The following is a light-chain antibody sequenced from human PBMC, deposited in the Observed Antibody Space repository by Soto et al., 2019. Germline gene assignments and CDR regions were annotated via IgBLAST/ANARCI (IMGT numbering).Light chain of an antibody. J-gene: IGKJ5*01. CDR2: GAS. V-gene: IGKV3D-15*01. CDR1: QSVSSN. Sequence: IEMTQSPATLSVSPGERATLSCRASQSVSSNLVWYQQKPGQAPRLLIYGASTRVTGIPDRFSGSGSGTDFTLTITRLEPEDSAVYFCQQYTGPPTTFGQGTRLEI. CDR3: QQYTGPPTT.